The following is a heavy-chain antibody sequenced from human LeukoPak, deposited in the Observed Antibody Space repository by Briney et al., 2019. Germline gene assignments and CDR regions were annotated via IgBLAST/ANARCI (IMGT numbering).Heavy chain of an antibody. D-gene: IGHD6-6*01. J-gene: IGHJ5*02. CDR1: GYTFTSYA. Sequence: ASVKVSCKASGYTFTSYAMHWVRQAPGQRLEWMGWINAGNGNTKYSQKFQGRVTITRDTSASTAYMELSSLRSEDTAVYYCARASRIAWSSWFDPWGQGTLVTVSS. CDR3: ARASRIAWSSWFDP. CDR2: INAGNGNT. V-gene: IGHV1-3*01.